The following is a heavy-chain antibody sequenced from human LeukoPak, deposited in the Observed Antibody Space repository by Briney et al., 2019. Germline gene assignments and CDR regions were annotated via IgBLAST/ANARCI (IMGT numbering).Heavy chain of an antibody. J-gene: IGHJ4*02. V-gene: IGHV1-2*02. D-gene: IGHD3-3*01. CDR3: ARDYDFWSGYSHDAYYFDY. CDR1: GYTFTSYG. Sequence: ASVKVSCKASGYTFTSYGISWVRQAPGQGLEWTGWINPNSGGTNYAQKFQGRVTMTRDTSISTAYMELSRLRSDDTAVYYCARDYDFWSGYSHDAYYFDYWGQGTLVTVSS. CDR2: INPNSGGT.